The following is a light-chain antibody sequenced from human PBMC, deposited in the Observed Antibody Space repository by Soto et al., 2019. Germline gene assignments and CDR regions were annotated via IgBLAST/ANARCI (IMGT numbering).Light chain of an antibody. CDR3: QPYNNWPLT. CDR2: SAS. J-gene: IGKJ4*01. V-gene: IGKV1-17*03. CDR1: QDIGYH. Sequence: DIQMTQSPSAMSAAVGDRVTITCRASQDIGYHLGWFQQKPGKAPKRLIYSASSLDSGVPSRFSATGSGTEFTFTISSLHPEDFATYYCQPYNNWPLTFGGGTKVDIK.